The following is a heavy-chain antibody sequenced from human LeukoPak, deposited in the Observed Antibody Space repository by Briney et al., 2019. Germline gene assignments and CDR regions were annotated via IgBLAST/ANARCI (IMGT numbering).Heavy chain of an antibody. J-gene: IGHJ4*02. CDR3: ARVIRIFDY. D-gene: IGHD2/OR15-2a*01. CDR2: IFYSGST. CDR1: GGSISTSNYY. Sequence: PSETLSLTCTVSGGSISTSNYYWGWIRQPPGKGLEWIGNIFYSGSTYYSPSLKSRVTISLDTSRNQFSLKLNSVTAADTAVYYCARVIRIFDYWGQGTLVTVSS. V-gene: IGHV4-39*07.